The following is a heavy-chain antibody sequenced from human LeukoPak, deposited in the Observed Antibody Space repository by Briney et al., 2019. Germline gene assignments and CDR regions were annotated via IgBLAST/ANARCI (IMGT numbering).Heavy chain of an antibody. CDR3: ARDQGSGINHYYYYMDV. CDR1: GFTFNGYW. D-gene: IGHD3-10*01. Sequence: GGSLRLSCAASGFTFNGYWMSWVRQAPGKGLEWVANIKEDGSEKYYVDSVKGRFTISRDNAKNSLYLQMNSLRAEDTAVYYCARDQGSGINHYYYYMDVWGKGTTVTVSS. J-gene: IGHJ6*03. CDR2: IKEDGSEK. V-gene: IGHV3-7*01.